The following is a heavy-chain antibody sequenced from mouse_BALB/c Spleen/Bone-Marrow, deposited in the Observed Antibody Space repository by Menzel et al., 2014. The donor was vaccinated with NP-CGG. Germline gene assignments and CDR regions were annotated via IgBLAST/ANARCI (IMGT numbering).Heavy chain of an antibody. J-gene: IGHJ3*01. D-gene: IGHD1-3*01. V-gene: IGHV14-3*02. Sequence: VQLQQSGAELVKPGASVKLSCTASDFNIKDAYMHWAKQRPAQGLEWIGRIAPANGNTEYDPKFLDKATITADTSSNTAYLQLSSLTSEDTAVYYCARSPGEVNYWGQGTLVTVSA. CDR1: DFNIKDAY. CDR3: ARSPGEVNY. CDR2: IAPANGNT.